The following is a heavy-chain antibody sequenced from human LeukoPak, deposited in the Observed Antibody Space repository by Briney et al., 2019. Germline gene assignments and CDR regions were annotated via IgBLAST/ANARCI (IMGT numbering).Heavy chain of an antibody. CDR1: GFTFSSYW. CDR3: VGSYCSGGTCYPGAT. J-gene: IGHJ5*02. CDR2: MNTDGSIT. V-gene: IGHV3-74*01. Sequence: GGSLRLSCAASGFTFSSYWMHWVRQAPGKGLVWVSRMNTDGSITTYADSVKGRFTISRDNAKNTLYLQMNSLRADDTAVYYCVGSYCSGGTCYPGATWGQGTLVTVSS. D-gene: IGHD2-15*01.